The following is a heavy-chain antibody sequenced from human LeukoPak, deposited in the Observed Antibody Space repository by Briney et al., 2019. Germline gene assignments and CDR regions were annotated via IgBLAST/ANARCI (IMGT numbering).Heavy chain of an antibody. CDR3: ARIAVAGTLDC. CDR2: ISSSSTYI. V-gene: IGHV3-11*03. J-gene: IGHJ4*02. CDR1: EFKFSDYY. Sequence: GGSLRLSCAASEFKFSDYYMSWIRQAPGKGLEWVSYISSSSTYISYAGSVKGRFTISRDNAKNSVYLQMNSLRAEDTAVYYCARIAVAGTLDCWGQGTLVTVSS. D-gene: IGHD6-19*01.